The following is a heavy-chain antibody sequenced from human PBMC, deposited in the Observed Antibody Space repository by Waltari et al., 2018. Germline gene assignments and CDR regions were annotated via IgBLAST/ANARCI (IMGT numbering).Heavy chain of an antibody. D-gene: IGHD1-26*01. CDR3: ARGEGGANEY. CDR2: ISSGASII. CDR1: GFTFRNYE. Sequence: EVQLVESGGGLVQPGGSLRLFCAASGFTFRNYEMNWVRQAPGKGLEWVAYISSGASIIYYADSVKGRFTSSRDNAKNSVYLQMSSLRAEDTAIYYCARGEGGANEYWGQGTLVTVSA. V-gene: IGHV3-48*03. J-gene: IGHJ4*02.